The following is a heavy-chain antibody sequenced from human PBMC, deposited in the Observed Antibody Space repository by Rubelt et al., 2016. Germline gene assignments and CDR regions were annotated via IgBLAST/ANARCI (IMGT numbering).Heavy chain of an antibody. Sequence: GKGLVWVSRINSDGSSTSYADSVKGRFTISRDNAKNTLYLQMNSLRAEDTAVYYCARVGGTPFGYWGQGTLVTVSS. V-gene: IGHV3-74*01. CDR3: ARVGGTPFGY. J-gene: IGHJ4*02. D-gene: IGHD1-1*01. CDR2: INSDGSST.